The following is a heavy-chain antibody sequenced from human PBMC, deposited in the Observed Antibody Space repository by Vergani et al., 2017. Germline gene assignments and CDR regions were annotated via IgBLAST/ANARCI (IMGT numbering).Heavy chain of an antibody. V-gene: IGHV4-31*03. J-gene: IGHJ4*02. CDR3: ARGPVGIFITRQAEFDY. D-gene: IGHD3-9*01. Sequence: QVQLQESGPGLVKPSQTLSLTCTVSGGSISSGNYYWSWIRQHPGKGLEWIGYIDYSGSTYYNPSRKSRVTISVDTSKNPFSLELSSVTAADTAVYYGARGPVGIFITRQAEFDYWGQGTLVTVSS. CDR1: GGSISSGNYY. CDR2: IDYSGST.